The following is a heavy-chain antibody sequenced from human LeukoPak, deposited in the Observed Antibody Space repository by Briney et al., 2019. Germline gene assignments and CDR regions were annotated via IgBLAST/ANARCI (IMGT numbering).Heavy chain of an antibody. Sequence: SETLSLTCAVYGGSFSGYYWSWIRQPPGKGLEWIGEINHSGSTNYNPSLKSRVTISVDTSKNQFSLKLSSVTAADTAVYYCASHGPYYYGSGTSRIDYWGQGTLVTVSS. V-gene: IGHV4-34*01. J-gene: IGHJ4*02. CDR1: GGSFSGYY. D-gene: IGHD3-10*01. CDR2: INHSGST. CDR3: ASHGPYYYGSGTSRIDY.